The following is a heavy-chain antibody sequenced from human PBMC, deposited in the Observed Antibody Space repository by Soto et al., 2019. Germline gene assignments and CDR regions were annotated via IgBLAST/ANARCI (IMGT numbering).Heavy chain of an antibody. V-gene: IGHV4-39*02. CDR3: ARDSPPSDY. CDR1: GGSISSSSYY. Sequence: SETLSLTCTFSGGSISSSSYYLGWIRQPPGKGLEWIGSIYYSGSTYYNPSLKSRVTISVDTSKNQFSLKLSSVTAADTAVYYCARDSPPSDYWGQGTLVTVSS. CDR2: IYYSGST. J-gene: IGHJ4*02.